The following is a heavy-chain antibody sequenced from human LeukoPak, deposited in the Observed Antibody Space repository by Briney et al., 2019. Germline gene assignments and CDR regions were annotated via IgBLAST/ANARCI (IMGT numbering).Heavy chain of an antibody. D-gene: IGHD2-2*01. CDR1: GYTFTSYL. CDR2: ISAYNGNT. CDR3: ARDCIVVVPADYGWGDSVYGMDV. V-gene: IGHV1-18*01. J-gene: IGHJ6*02. Sequence: ASVKVSCKASGYTFTSYLILWVRQAPGQGLEWMGWISAYNGNTNYAQKLQGRVTMTTDTSTTTAYMELRSLRSDDTAVYYCARDCIVVVPADYGWGDSVYGMDVWGQGTTVTVSS.